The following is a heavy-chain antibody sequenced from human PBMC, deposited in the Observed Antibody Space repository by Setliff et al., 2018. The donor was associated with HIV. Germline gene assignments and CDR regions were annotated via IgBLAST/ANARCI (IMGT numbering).Heavy chain of an antibody. Sequence: ASVKVSCKASGGTFSDYAISWVRQAPGQGLEWVGGTIPLFGTTNYAQKFQGRVTITADEATIIAYMELTSLRSEDTAVYYCATDGIGGWLRPMPDYWGQGTQVTVSS. CDR2: TIPLFGTT. V-gene: IGHV1-69*13. J-gene: IGHJ4*02. CDR3: ATDGIGGWLRPMPDY. CDR1: GGTFSDYA. D-gene: IGHD5-12*01.